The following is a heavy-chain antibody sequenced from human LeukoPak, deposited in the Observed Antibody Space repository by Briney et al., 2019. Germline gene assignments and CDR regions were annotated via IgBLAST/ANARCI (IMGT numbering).Heavy chain of an antibody. J-gene: IGHJ4*02. CDR2: INPNSGGT. Sequence: GASVKLSCKASGYTFTGYYMHWVRQAPGQGLEWMGWINPNSGGTNYAQKFQGRVTMTRDTSISTAYMELSRLRSDDTAVYYCARASPSYYYDSSGYWNYFDYWGQGTLVTVSS. CDR1: GYTFTGYY. CDR3: ARASPSYYYDSSGYWNYFDY. D-gene: IGHD3-22*01. V-gene: IGHV1-2*02.